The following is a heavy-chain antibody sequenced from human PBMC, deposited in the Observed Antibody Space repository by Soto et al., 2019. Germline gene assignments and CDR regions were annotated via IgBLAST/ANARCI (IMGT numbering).Heavy chain of an antibody. CDR3: ARDRSGSYLTGMDV. CDR1: GFTFSSYG. CDR2: IWYDGSNK. D-gene: IGHD1-26*01. J-gene: IGHJ6*02. V-gene: IGHV3-33*01. Sequence: PGGPLRLSCTASGFTFSSYGMHWVRQAPGKGLEWVAVIWYDGSNKYYADSVKGRFTISRDNSKNTLYLQMNSLRAEDTAVYYCARDRSGSYLTGMDVWGQGTTVTVSS.